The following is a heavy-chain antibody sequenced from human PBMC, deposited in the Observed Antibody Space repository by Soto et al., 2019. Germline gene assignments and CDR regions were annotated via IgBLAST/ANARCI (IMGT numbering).Heavy chain of an antibody. J-gene: IGHJ4*02. CDR1: GYTFTSYY. CDR3: ASSGGNEGSHDY. D-gene: IGHD2-15*01. Sequence: ASVKVSCKASGYTFTSYYMHWVRQAPGQGLEWMGIINPSGGSTSYAQKFQGRVTMTRDTSTSTVYMELSSLRSEDTAVYYCASSGGNEGSHDYWGQGTLVTVSS. CDR2: INPSGGST. V-gene: IGHV1-46*01.